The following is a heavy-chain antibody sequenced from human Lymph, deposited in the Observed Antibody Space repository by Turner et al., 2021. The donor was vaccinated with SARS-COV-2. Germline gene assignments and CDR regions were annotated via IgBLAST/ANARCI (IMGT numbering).Heavy chain of an antibody. D-gene: IGHD1-1*01. J-gene: IGHJ6*02. V-gene: IGHV4-59*08. CDR1: GGSISSTS. CDR3: ARHQGSTSGYDHGMNV. Sequence: QVQLQESGPGMWRPSENQCLTCTGSGGSISSTSWGSIRQPAGRGLEWIGYFYKIGSIDYNPTLRSRVTISVDTSKNQLSLNLTSVTAADTAVYYCARHQGSTSGYDHGMNVWGQGTAVIVSS. CDR2: FYKIGSI.